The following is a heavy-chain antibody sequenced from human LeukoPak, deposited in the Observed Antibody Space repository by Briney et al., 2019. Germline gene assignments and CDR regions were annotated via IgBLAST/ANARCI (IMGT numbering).Heavy chain of an antibody. J-gene: IGHJ4*02. CDR3: ARGTTVTYYFDY. V-gene: IGHV4-59*08. Sequence: SETLSLTCTVSGGSVSVYYWSWIRQPPGGGLEWIGYIYHTGHTHYNASLKGRVTMSMDTSQSQISLRMSSMTAADTAVYYCARGTTVTYYFDYWGQGTLVTVSS. D-gene: IGHD4-17*01. CDR1: GGSVSVYY. CDR2: IYHTGHT.